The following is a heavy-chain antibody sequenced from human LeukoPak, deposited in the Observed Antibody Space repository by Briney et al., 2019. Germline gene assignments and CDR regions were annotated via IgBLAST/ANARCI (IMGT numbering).Heavy chain of an antibody. CDR1: GGSISSYY. Sequence: PSETLSLTCTVSGGSISSYYWSWIRQPPGKGLEWIGDIYYSGSTNYNPSLKSRVTISVDTSKNQFSLKLSSVTAADTAVYFCARFDWNWYFDLWGRGTLVTVSS. V-gene: IGHV4-59*01. J-gene: IGHJ2*01. CDR3: ARFDWNWYFDL. D-gene: IGHD3-9*01. CDR2: IYYSGST.